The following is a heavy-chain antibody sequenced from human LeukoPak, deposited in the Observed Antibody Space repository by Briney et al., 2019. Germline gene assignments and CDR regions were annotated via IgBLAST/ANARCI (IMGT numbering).Heavy chain of an antibody. CDR2: IYTSGST. D-gene: IGHD3-22*01. V-gene: IGHV4-4*07. Sequence: QPSETLSLTCTVAAGSISSYYGSWIRQPAGKGLEWIGRIYTSGSTNYNPSLKSRVTMSVDTSKNQFSLKLSSVTAADTAVYYCAVSYYDSSGYHTFDYWGQGTLVTVSS. CDR3: AVSYYDSSGYHTFDY. CDR1: AGSISSYY. J-gene: IGHJ4*02.